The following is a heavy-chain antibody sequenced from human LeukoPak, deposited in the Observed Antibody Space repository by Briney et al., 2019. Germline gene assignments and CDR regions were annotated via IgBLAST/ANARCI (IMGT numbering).Heavy chain of an antibody. Sequence: GGSLRLSCAASGFTFSDYYMSWVRQAPGKGLEWVAGIYSGGSTYYADSVKGRFTIPRDNSKNTLYPQMNSLRAEDTAVYYCARESGIAAAGTGAFDIWGQGTMVTVSS. V-gene: IGHV3-53*01. J-gene: IGHJ3*02. CDR3: ARESGIAAAGTGAFDI. CDR2: IYSGGST. D-gene: IGHD6-13*01. CDR1: GFTFSDYY.